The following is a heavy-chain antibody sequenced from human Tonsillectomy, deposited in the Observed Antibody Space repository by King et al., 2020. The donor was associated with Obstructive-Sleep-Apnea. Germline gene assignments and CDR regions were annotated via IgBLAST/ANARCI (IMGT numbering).Heavy chain of an antibody. D-gene: IGHD3-10*01. CDR2: ISRISSDI. J-gene: IGHJ4*02. Sequence: VQLVESGGGRFKPGGSLRLSGASSGFTFIIYSMNWVRQVPGKGLEWVSSISRISSDIYFADSVKGRFTLTRDNAKNPRYLQMNSLRAEDTAVYYCARDIPYGSGSTTIDYWGQGTLVTVSS. CDR3: ARDIPYGSGSTTIDY. CDR1: GFTFIIYS. V-gene: IGHV3-21*01.